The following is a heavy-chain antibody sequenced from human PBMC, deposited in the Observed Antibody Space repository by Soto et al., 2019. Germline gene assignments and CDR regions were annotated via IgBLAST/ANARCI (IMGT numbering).Heavy chain of an antibody. CDR2: FDPEDGET. CDR1: GYTLTELS. V-gene: IGHV1-24*01. D-gene: IGHD2-15*01. Sequence: ASVKVSCKVSGYTLTELSMHSVRQAPGKGLEWMGGFDPEDGETIYAQKFQGRVTMTEDTSTDTAYMELSSLRSEDTAVYYCASGGYCSGGSCYSHAFDIWGQGTMVTVSS. CDR3: ASGGYCSGGSCYSHAFDI. J-gene: IGHJ3*02.